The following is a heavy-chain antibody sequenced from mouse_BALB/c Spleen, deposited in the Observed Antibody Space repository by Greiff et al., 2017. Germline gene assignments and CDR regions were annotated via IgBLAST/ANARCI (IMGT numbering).Heavy chain of an antibody. D-gene: IGHD2-4*01. CDR2: ISSGGSYT. V-gene: IGHV5-9-4*01. J-gene: IGHJ3*01. CDR1: GFTFSSYA. Sequence: EVKLVESGGGLVKPGGSLKLSCAASGFTFSSYAMSWVRQSPEKRLEWVAEISSGGSYTYYPDTVTGRFTISRDNAKNTLYLEMSSLRSEDTAMYYCASSTMITTAWFAYWGQGTLVTVSA. CDR3: ASSTMITTAWFAY.